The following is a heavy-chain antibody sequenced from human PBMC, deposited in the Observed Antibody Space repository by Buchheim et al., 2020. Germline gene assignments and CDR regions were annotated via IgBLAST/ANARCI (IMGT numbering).Heavy chain of an antibody. CDR1: GGSVSTSGYH. Sequence: QLQESGPGLVKPSQTLSLTCKISGGSVSTSGYHWGWIRQFPGKGLERIGYIYYSGSTYYNPSLKSRVSISLDTSENQFSLNLSSVTAADTAVYYCARYGSGNYLTFDHWGQGTL. J-gene: IGHJ4*02. V-gene: IGHV4-31*03. CDR3: ARYGSGNYLTFDH. D-gene: IGHD3-10*01. CDR2: IYYSGST.